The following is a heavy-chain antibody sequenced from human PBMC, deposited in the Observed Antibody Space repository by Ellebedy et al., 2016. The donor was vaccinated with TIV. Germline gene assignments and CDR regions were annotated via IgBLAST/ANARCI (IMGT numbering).Heavy chain of an antibody. CDR1: GVFLSAYY. J-gene: IGHJ5*02. V-gene: IGHV4-34*01. D-gene: IGHD2-15*01. CDR2: VSHRGNT. Sequence: MPSETLSLTCGVHGVFLSAYYWTWIRQSPGKGLEWIGEVSHRGNTKCNPSLKSRFTMVLDTSKNMFSLNLTSVTAADTAVYYCAKSGEFLDFVVSEVVTRWFDPWGQGTLVTVSS. CDR3: AKSGEFLDFVVSEVVTRWFDP.